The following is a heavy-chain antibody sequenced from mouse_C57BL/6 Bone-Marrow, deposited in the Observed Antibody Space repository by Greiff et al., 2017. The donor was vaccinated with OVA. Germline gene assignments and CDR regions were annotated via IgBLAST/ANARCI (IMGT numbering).Heavy chain of an antibody. Sequence: EVQRVESVAELVRPGASVKLSCTASGFNIKNTYMHWVKQRPEQGLEWIGRIDPANGNTKYAPKFQGKATITADTSSNTAYLQLSSLTSEDTAIYYCALMTYYPPTDYWGQGTSVTVSS. CDR1: GFNIKNTY. V-gene: IGHV14-3*01. CDR2: IDPANGNT. D-gene: IGHD2-10*01. CDR3: ALMTYYPPTDY. J-gene: IGHJ4*01.